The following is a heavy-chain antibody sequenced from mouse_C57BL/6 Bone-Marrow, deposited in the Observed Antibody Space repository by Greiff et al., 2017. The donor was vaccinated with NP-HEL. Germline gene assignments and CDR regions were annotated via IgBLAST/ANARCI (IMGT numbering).Heavy chain of an antibody. CDR3: ARRAVVHYYAMDY. V-gene: IGHV1-55*01. CDR2: IYPGSGST. J-gene: IGHJ4*01. D-gene: IGHD1-1*01. Sequence: QVQLKQPGAELVKPGASVKMSCKASGYTFTSYWITWVKQRPGQGLEWIGDIYPGSGSTNYNEKFKSKATLTVDTSSSTAYMQLSSLTSEDSAVYYCARRAVVHYYAMDYWGQGTSVTVSS. CDR1: GYTFTSYW.